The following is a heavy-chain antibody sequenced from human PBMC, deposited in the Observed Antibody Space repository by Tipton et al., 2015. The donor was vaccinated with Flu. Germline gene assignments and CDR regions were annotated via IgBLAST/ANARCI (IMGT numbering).Heavy chain of an antibody. J-gene: IGHJ4*02. CDR1: GDSISSGTYY. CDR2: IYTSGST. CDR3: ARRVGLVSSGYYPSKGFDY. Sequence: TLSLTCTVSGDSISSGTYYWRWFRQPAGKGLEWIGRIYTSGSTSYNSSLKSRVTISVDTSKNQFSLKLSSVTAADTAVYYCARRVGLVSSGYYPSKGFDYWGQGTLVTVSS. V-gene: IGHV4-61*02. D-gene: IGHD3-22*01.